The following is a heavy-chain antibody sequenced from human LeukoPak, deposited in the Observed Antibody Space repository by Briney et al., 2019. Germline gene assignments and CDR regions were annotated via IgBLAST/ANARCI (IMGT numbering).Heavy chain of an antibody. CDR2: ISAYNGNT. J-gene: IGHJ6*03. Sequence: GSVKVSCKASGYTFTSYGISWVRQAPGQGLEWMGWISAYNGNTNYARKLQGRVTMTTDTSTSTAYMELRSLRSDDTAVYYCASGHCSSTSCYLYYYMDVWGKGTTVTVSS. V-gene: IGHV1-18*01. D-gene: IGHD2-2*03. CDR1: GYTFTSYG. CDR3: ASGHCSSTSCYLYYYMDV.